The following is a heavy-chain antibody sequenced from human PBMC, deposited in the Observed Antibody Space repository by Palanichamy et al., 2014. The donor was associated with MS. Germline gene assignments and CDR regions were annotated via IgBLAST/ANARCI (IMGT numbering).Heavy chain of an antibody. Sequence: QVQLVQSGSELKKPGASVKVSCKASGYTFTSYAMNWVRQAPGQGLEWMGWINTNTGNPTYAQGVTGRLVFSLDTSVSTAYLQISSLKAEDTAVYYCARQRGVEMATISRYGYFQHWGQGTLVTVSS. V-gene: IGHV7-4-1*02. J-gene: IGHJ1*01. CDR2: INTNTGNP. D-gene: IGHD5-24*01. CDR1: GYTFTSYA. CDR3: ARQRGVEMATISRYGYFQH.